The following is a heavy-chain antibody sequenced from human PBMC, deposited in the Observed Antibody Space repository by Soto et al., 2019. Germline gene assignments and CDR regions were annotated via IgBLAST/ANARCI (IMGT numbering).Heavy chain of an antibody. CDR1: GFTFSRHW. CDR3: VRDRGYTYGSAYDL. Sequence: EVQLVESGGGSVQPGGSLRLSCAASGFTFSRHWMHWVRQAPGKGLVWVSRINPDESSTDYADSVMGRFTISRDNAKNTLYLQMSSLRAEDTAIYYCVRDRGYTYGSAYDLWGQGTLVTVSS. J-gene: IGHJ3*01. CDR2: INPDESST. D-gene: IGHD5-18*01. V-gene: IGHV3-74*01.